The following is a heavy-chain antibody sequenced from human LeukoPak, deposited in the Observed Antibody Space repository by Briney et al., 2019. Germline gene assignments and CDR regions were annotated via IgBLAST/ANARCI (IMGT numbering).Heavy chain of an antibody. D-gene: IGHD3-3*01. V-gene: IGHV3-21*01. J-gene: IGHJ4*02. Sequence: GGSLRLSCAASGFTFSSYSMNWVRQAPGKGLEWVSSISSSSSYIYYAGSVKGRFTISRDNAKNSLYLQMNSLRAEDTAVYYCASSMSGYYFDYWGQGTLVTVSS. CDR2: ISSSSSYI. CDR3: ASSMSGYYFDY. CDR1: GFTFSSYS.